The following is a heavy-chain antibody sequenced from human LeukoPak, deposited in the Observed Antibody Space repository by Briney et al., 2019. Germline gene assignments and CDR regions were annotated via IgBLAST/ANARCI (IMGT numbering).Heavy chain of an antibody. Sequence: GGSLTLSCAASCFFVGTKYTNWVRQAPGKGLEWVSILYSGGDTYYADSVKGRFTISRDNSRNTLSLQMNSLRVDDTAVYYFTRIGDHYHWYFDLWGRGTLVTVSS. V-gene: IGHV3-53*01. CDR3: TRIGDHYHWYFDL. CDR1: CFFVGTKY. J-gene: IGHJ2*01. D-gene: IGHD3-10*01. CDR2: LYSGGDT.